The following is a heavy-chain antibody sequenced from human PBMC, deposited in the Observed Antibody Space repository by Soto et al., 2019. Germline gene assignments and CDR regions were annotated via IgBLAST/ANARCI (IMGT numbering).Heavy chain of an antibody. CDR2: IYTGGNT. CDR1: GRSMISYY. J-gene: IGHJ4*02. Sequence: QLQESGPGLVKPSETLSLTCNVSGRSMISYYWSWIRQPAGKGLEWIGRIYTGGNTNYNPSLKSRVTMSGDTSKSQFSLRLTFWTAADTGGYYCAREGDDRHFFFDSWGQGTLVTVSS. D-gene: IGHD3-3*02. CDR3: AREGDDRHFFFDS. V-gene: IGHV4-4*07.